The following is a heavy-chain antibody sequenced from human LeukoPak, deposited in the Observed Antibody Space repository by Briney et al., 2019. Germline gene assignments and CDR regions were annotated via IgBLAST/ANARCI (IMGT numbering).Heavy chain of an antibody. D-gene: IGHD4-17*01. J-gene: IGHJ6*04. CDR2: IIPIFCTA. CDR3: ARQRRRATVTTLTSSVDYGMDV. CDR1: GGTFSSYA. Sequence: GASVKVSCKASGGTFSSYAISWVRQAPGQGLEWMGGIIPIFCTANYAQKFQGRVTITADKSTSTAYMELSSLRSEDTAVYYCARQRRRATVTTLTSSVDYGMDVWGKGTTVTVSS. V-gene: IGHV1-69*06.